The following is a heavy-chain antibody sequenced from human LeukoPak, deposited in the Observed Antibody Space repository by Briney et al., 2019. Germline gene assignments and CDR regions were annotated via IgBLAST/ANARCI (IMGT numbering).Heavy chain of an antibody. CDR3: ALAARRSASFDY. D-gene: IGHD6-6*01. CDR1: GGSISTYF. V-gene: IGHV4-59*01. J-gene: IGHJ4*02. CDR2: VSNSGST. Sequence: SETLSLTCTVSGGSISTYFCTWIRQPPGKGLEWIGYVSNSGSTNYNPSLKSRVTISVDTSKNQFSLKLNSLTPADAAVYYCALAARRSASFDYWGQGTLVTVSS.